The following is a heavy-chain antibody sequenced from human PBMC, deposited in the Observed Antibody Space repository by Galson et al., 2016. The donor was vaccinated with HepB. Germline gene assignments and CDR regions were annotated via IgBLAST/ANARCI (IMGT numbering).Heavy chain of an antibody. V-gene: IGHV4-39*01. Sequence: EWIGIIYSSGHTHYNPSLKSRVTISIDTSKNQFSLKLTSVTAADTAIYYCMRQRGSDTWAFDYWGQGTLVTVSS. D-gene: IGHD3-10*01. J-gene: IGHJ4*02. CDR3: MRQRGSDTWAFDY. CDR2: IYSSGHT.